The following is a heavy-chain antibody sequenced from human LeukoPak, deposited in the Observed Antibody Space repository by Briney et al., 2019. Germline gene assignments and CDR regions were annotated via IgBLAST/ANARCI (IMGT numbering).Heavy chain of an antibody. CDR2: INNDGSST. J-gene: IGHJ4*02. CDR1: GFTFSSYW. Sequence: GGSLRLSCAASGFTFSSYWMHWVRQAPGKGLVWVSHINNDGSSTSYADSVKGRFTISRDNAKNSLYLQMNSLRDEDTAVYYCAREAGAGNDYWGQGTLVTVSS. V-gene: IGHV3-74*01. D-gene: IGHD1-26*01. CDR3: AREAGAGNDY.